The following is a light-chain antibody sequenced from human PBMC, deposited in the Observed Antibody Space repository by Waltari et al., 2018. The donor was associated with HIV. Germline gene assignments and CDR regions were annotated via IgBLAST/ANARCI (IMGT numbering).Light chain of an antibody. CDR1: QDITNS. V-gene: IGKV1-33*01. CDR2: HAS. CDR3: LQHDDFPYT. Sequence: DIQMTQYPSSVYASVGDRVTITCQATQDITNSLNWYQQKPGKAPKLLIYHASSLETGVPSRFSGGGSGTDFTFTISDLQPEDTATYFCLQHDDFPYTFGQGTKLQIK. J-gene: IGKJ2*01.